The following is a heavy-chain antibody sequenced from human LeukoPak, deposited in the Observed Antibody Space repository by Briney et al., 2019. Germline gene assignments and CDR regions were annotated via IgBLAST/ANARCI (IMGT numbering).Heavy chain of an antibody. CDR1: GFTFSNYW. Sequence: GGSLRLSCAASGFTFSNYWMNWVRQAPGKGLEWVADIKQDGSQKYYVDSVKGRFTISRDNAEKSLFLQMNSLRVEDTAVYYCARAVDPTAIMPDSWGQGTLVIVSS. V-gene: IGHV3-7*04. CDR3: ARAVDPTAIMPDS. CDR2: IKQDGSQK. J-gene: IGHJ5*01. D-gene: IGHD5-18*01.